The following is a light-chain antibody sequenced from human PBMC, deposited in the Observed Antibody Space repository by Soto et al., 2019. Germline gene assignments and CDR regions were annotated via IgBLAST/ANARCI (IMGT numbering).Light chain of an antibody. CDR3: AAWDDSLNGYV. Sequence: QSVLTQPPSASGTPGQRVTISCSGSSSNIGSNTVTWYQQLPGTAPKLLIYSNNQRPSGVPDRFSGSKSGTSASLAISGLQSEDEAEYHCAAWDDSLNGYVFGTGTKLTVL. CDR1: SSNIGSNT. V-gene: IGLV1-44*01. J-gene: IGLJ1*01. CDR2: SNN.